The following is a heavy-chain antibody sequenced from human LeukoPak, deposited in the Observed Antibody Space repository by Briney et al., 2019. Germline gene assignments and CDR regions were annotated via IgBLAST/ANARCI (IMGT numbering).Heavy chain of an antibody. D-gene: IGHD3-3*01. J-gene: IGHJ4*02. Sequence: SETLSLTCAVYGGSFSGYYWSWIRQPPGKGLEWIGEINHSGSTNYNPSLKSRVTISVDTSKNQFSLKLSSVTAADTAVYYCARTRHYDFWSGYLLDYWGQGTLVTVSS. CDR2: INHSGST. CDR1: GGSFSGYY. CDR3: ARTRHYDFWSGYLLDY. V-gene: IGHV4-34*01.